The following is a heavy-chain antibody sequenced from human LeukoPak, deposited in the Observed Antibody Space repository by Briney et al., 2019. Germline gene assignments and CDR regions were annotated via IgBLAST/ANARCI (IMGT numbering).Heavy chain of an antibody. J-gene: IGHJ4*02. Sequence: GSLRLSCAASGFTFSSYWKHWVRQDPGKGLVWVSRINSDGSTTSYADSVKGRFTISRDNAKNTLYLQMNSLRAEDTAVYYCATAPMSGYTYTLGYWGQGTLVTVSS. CDR1: GFTFSSYW. CDR3: ATAPMSGYTYTLGY. CDR2: INSDGSTT. V-gene: IGHV3-74*01. D-gene: IGHD5-18*01.